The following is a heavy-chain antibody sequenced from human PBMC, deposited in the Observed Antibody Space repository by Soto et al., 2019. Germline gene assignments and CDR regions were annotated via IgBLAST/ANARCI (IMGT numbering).Heavy chain of an antibody. V-gene: IGHV3-30*18. D-gene: IGHD2-2*01. Sequence: GGSLRLSCAASGFTFSSYGMHWVRQAPGKGLEWVAVISYDGSNKYYADSVKGRFTISRDNSKNTLYLQMNSLRAEDTAVYYCAKEPPLVPFPPKRWFVPWGQGTLVTGSS. CDR3: AKEPPLVPFPPKRWFVP. CDR1: GFTFSSYG. J-gene: IGHJ5*02. CDR2: ISYDGSNK.